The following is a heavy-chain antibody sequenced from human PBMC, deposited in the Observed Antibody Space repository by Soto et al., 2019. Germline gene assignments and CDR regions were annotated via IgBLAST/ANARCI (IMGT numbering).Heavy chain of an antibody. D-gene: IGHD2-15*01. CDR2: IYSGGST. Sequence: EVQLVESGGGLVQPGGSLRLSCAASGFTVSSNYMSWVRQAPGKGLEWVSVIYSGGSTYYADSVKGRFTISRDNSKNTLYLQMNSLRAEDTAVYYCARAEERVGAATLGRYYMDVWGKGTTVTVSS. CDR3: ARAEERVGAATLGRYYMDV. V-gene: IGHV3-66*01. J-gene: IGHJ6*03. CDR1: GFTVSSNY.